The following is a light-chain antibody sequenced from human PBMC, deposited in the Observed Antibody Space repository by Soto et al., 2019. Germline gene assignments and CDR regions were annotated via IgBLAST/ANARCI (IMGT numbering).Light chain of an antibody. V-gene: IGLV1-40*01. CDR1: SSNIGAGYD. CDR2: GNS. J-gene: IGLJ2*01. Sequence: QPVLTQPPSVSGAPGQRVTISCTGSSSNIGAGYDVHWYQQLPRTAPKLLIYGNSNRPSGVPDRFSGSKSGTSASLAITGLQAEDEADYYCQSYDSSLSGSVFDGGTKLTVL. CDR3: QSYDSSLSGSV.